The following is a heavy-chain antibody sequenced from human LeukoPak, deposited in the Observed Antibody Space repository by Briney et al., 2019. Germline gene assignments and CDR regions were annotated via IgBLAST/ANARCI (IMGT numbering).Heavy chain of an antibody. Sequence: GGSLRLSCAASGFTFTKYWMTWVRQAPGKGLEWVGNIKQDGSDKNYMDSVKGRFTISKDNTKNSVYLQMSSLRAEDTAVYYCAREVWGPEYWGQGTLVTVSS. CDR3: AREVWGPEY. V-gene: IGHV3-7*01. J-gene: IGHJ4*02. CDR2: IKQDGSDK. CDR1: GFTFTKYW. D-gene: IGHD1-14*01.